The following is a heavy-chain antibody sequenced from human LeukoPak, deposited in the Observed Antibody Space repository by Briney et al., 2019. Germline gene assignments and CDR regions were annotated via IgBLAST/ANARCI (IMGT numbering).Heavy chain of an antibody. Sequence: PGGSLRLSCAASGFTFSSYAMSWVRQAPGKGLEWVSAISGSGGSTYYADSVKGRFTISRDNSKNTLYLQMNSLRAEDTAVYYCARAYSSSWYYYYYYMDVWGKGTTVTVSS. CDR1: GFTFSSYA. D-gene: IGHD6-13*01. CDR2: ISGSGGST. V-gene: IGHV3-23*01. J-gene: IGHJ6*03. CDR3: ARAYSSSWYYYYYYMDV.